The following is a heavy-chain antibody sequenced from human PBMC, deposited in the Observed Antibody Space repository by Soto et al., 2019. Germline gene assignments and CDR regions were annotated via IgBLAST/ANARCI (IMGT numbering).Heavy chain of an antibody. D-gene: IGHD2-15*01. J-gene: IGHJ6*03. CDR1: GFTFGDYA. V-gene: IGHV3-49*03. CDR3: TRDHYSRYCSGGSCSRGYYYYMDV. Sequence: GGSLRLSCTASGFTFGDYAMSWFRQAPGKGLEWVGFIRSKAYGGTTEYAASVKGRFTISRDDSKSIAYLQMNSLKTEDTAVYYCTRDHYSRYCSGGSCSRGYYYYMDVWGKGTTVTVSS. CDR2: IRSKAYGGTT.